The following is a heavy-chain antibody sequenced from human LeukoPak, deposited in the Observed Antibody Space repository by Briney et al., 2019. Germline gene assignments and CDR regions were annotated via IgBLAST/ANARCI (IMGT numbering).Heavy chain of an antibody. CDR3: AKGFPLPGGYYYYYYMDV. CDR2: ISYDGSNK. D-gene: IGHD1-14*01. J-gene: IGHJ6*03. CDR1: GFTFSSYA. Sequence: PGGSLRLSCAASGFTFSSYAMHWVRQAPGKGLEWVAVISYDGSNKYYADSVKGRFTISRDNSKNTLYLQMNSLRAEDTAVYYCAKGFPLPGGYYYYYYMDVWGKGTTVTVSS. V-gene: IGHV3-30*04.